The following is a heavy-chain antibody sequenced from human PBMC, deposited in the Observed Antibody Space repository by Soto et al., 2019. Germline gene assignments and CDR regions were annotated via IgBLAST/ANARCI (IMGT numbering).Heavy chain of an antibody. D-gene: IGHD3-16*01. CDR1: GYTFRNYG. J-gene: IGHJ4*02. CDR2: INTYNGNT. CDR3: AKSPRNEGETD. Sequence: QVQLVQSGGEVRKPGASVKVSCKASGYTFRNYGINWVRQAPGQGLEWMAWINTYNGNTDYAQKFQDRVTLTTDTSTSTVYLELRRLRSDDTAVYYCAKSPRNEGETDWGQGTLVIVSS. V-gene: IGHV1-18*01.